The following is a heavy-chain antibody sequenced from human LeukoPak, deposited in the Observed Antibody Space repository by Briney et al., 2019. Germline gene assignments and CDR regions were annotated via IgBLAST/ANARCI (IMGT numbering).Heavy chain of an antibody. V-gene: IGHV3-21*01. J-gene: IGHJ4*02. CDR2: ISSSSSYI. CDR1: GFTFSSYS. Sequence: GGSLRLSCAASGFTFSSYSMNWVRQAPGKGLEWVSSISSSSSYIYYADSVKGRFTISRDNAKNSLYLQMNSLRAENTAVYYCARGIAARPGYWGQGTLVTVSP. CDR3: ARGIAARPGY. D-gene: IGHD6-6*01.